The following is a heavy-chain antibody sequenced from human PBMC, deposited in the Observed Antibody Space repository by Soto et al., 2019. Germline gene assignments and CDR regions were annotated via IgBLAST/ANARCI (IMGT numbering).Heavy chain of an antibody. J-gene: IGHJ4*02. CDR2: IYYSGST. V-gene: IGHV4-59*01. D-gene: IGHD3-22*01. CDR3: GSFDYYGSSGYLVFVSK. Sequence: SETLSLTCTVSGCSISNYYWSWIRQPPGKGLEWIGYIYYSGSTNYNPSLKSRVTISVETSKNQFFLKLSSVTAADTAAYYCGSFDYYGSSGYLVFVSKWGQGSLVTV. CDR1: GCSISNYY.